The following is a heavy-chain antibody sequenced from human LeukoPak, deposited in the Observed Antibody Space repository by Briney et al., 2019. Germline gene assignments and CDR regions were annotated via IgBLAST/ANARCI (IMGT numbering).Heavy chain of an antibody. Sequence: SETLSLTCTVSGGSISSGGYYWTWIRQHPGKGLEWIGYISYSGNTYYNPSFKSRVTISGDTSKNQFSLKLSSVTAADTAVYYCARKLGSSGYYYETGGFDPWGQGTLVIVSS. J-gene: IGHJ5*02. CDR3: ARKLGSSGYYYETGGFDP. CDR1: GGSISSGGYY. V-gene: IGHV4-31*03. CDR2: ISYSGNT. D-gene: IGHD3-22*01.